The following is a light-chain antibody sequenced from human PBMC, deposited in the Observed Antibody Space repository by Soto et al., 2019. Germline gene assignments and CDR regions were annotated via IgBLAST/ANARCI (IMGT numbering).Light chain of an antibody. Sequence: VGERVAITGRASQTVSTWLAWYQQKPGKAPKLLIYEASTLKSGVPSRFSGSESGTEITLTICRHPPDDFVTNYDQPRKGDCKAFDLGTKVDIK. V-gene: IGKV1-5*03. CDR2: EAS. CDR3: QPRKGDCKA. J-gene: IGKJ1*01. CDR1: QTVSTW.